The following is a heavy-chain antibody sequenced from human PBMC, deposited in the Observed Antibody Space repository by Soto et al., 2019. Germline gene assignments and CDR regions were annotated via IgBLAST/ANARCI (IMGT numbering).Heavy chain of an antibody. Sequence: SGPTLVNPTQTLTLTCTFSGFSLSTSGMCVSWIRQPPGKALEWLARIDWDDDKYYSTSLKTRLTISKDTSKNQVVLTMTNMDPVDTATYYCARDSSGLFSYYGMDVWGQGTKVTVSS. CDR3: ARDSSGLFSYYGMDV. V-gene: IGHV2-70*11. CDR1: GFSLSTSGMC. CDR2: IDWDDDK. D-gene: IGHD3-22*01. J-gene: IGHJ6*02.